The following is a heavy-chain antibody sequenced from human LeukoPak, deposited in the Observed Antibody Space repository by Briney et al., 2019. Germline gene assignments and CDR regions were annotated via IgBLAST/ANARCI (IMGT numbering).Heavy chain of an antibody. J-gene: IGHJ4*02. Sequence: ASVKVSCKASGYTFTSYYMHWVRQAPGQGLEWMGIINPSGGSTSYAQKLQGRVTMTTDTSTSTAYMELRSLRSDDTAVYYCAREWGGGDYWGQGTLVTVSS. CDR2: INPSGGST. D-gene: IGHD3-16*01. V-gene: IGHV1-46*01. CDR1: GYTFTSYY. CDR3: AREWGGGDY.